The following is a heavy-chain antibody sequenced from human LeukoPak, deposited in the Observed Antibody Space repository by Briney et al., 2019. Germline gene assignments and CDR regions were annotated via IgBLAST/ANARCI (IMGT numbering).Heavy chain of an antibody. V-gene: IGHV3-30-3*01. J-gene: IGHJ4*02. CDR1: GFTFSSYA. D-gene: IGHD5-24*01. CDR3: AVDGHNSGVFDY. Sequence: GGSLRLSCAASGFTFSSYAMHWVRQAPGKGLEWVAVISYDGSNKYYADSVKGRFTISRDNSKNTLYLQMNSLRAEDTAVYYCAVDGHNSGVFDYWGQGTLVTVSS. CDR2: ISYDGSNK.